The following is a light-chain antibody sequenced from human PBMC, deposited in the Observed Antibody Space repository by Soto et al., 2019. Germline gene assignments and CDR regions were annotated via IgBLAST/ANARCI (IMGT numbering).Light chain of an antibody. J-gene: IGKJ4*01. CDR1: QSVGTN. V-gene: IGKV3-15*01. CDR2: GAS. Sequence: EIVMTQSPATLSVSPGERATFSCRASQSVGTNLAWYQHKAGQAPRLLIYGASTRATGIPARFSGSGSGTEFNLTISSLQSEDFGVYYCQQYDPWPPLTFGGGTNVEI. CDR3: QQYDPWPPLT.